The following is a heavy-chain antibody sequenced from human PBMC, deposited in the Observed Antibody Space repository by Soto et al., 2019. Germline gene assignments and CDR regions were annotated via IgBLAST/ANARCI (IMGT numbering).Heavy chain of an antibody. V-gene: IGHV4-39*01. CDR2: IYYSGST. D-gene: IGHD1-26*01. CDR1: GGSISSSSYY. CDR3: ARPVVGAILDAFDI. Sequence: QLQLQESGPGLVKPSETLSLTCTVSGGSISSSSYYWGWIRQPPGKGLEWIGSIYYSGSTYYNPSLKSRVTISVATSKNQFSLKLSSVTAADTAVYYCARPVVGAILDAFDIWGQGTMVTVSS. J-gene: IGHJ3*02.